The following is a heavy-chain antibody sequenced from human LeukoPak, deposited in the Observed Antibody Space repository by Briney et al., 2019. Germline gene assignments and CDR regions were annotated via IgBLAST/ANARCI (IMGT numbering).Heavy chain of an antibody. V-gene: IGHV3-21*01. CDR1: GFTFSTYS. CDR2: ISSSINYI. CDR3: ARVDTSGFYP. D-gene: IGHD3-22*01. J-gene: IGHJ5*02. Sequence: GGSLRLSCAASGFTFSTYSMNWVRQAPGKGLEWVSSISSSINYIYYADSVKGRFTISRDNAKNSLYLQMNSLRAEDTAVYYCARVDTSGFYPWGQGTLVTVSS.